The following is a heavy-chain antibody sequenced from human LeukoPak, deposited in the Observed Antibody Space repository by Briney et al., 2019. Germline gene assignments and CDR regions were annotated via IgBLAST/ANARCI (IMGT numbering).Heavy chain of an antibody. D-gene: IGHD3-10*01. J-gene: IGHJ6*02. CDR1: GYTFTSYG. Sequence: GASVKVSCKASGYTFTSYGISWVRQAPGQGLEWMGWISAYNGNTNYAQKLQGRVTMTTDTSTSTAYMELRSLRSDDTAVYYCARVLDWFGELSTTYYYYGMDVWGQGTTVTVSS. CDR2: ISAYNGNT. V-gene: IGHV1-18*01. CDR3: ARVLDWFGELSTTYYYYGMDV.